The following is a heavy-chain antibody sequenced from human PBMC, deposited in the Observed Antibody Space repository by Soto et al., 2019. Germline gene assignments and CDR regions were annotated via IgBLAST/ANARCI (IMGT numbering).Heavy chain of an antibody. Sequence: LSLTCAVYGGSFSGYYWSWIRQPPGKGLEWIGEINHSGSTNYNPSLKSRVTISVDTSKNQFSLKLSSVTAADTAVYYCARVQLRGSGSFVYDDYWGQGTLVTVSS. CDR2: INHSGST. CDR1: GGSFSGYY. CDR3: ARVQLRGSGSFVYDDY. J-gene: IGHJ4*02. D-gene: IGHD3-10*01. V-gene: IGHV4-34*01.